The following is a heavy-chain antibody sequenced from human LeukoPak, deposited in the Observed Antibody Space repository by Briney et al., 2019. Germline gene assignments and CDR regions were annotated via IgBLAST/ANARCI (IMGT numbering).Heavy chain of an antibody. Sequence: GGSLRLSCAASGFTFSSYGMHWARQAPGKGLEWVAVIWYDGSNKYYADSVKGRFTIPRHNSKNTLYLQMNSLRAEDTAVYYCAKDTYYYDSSGLRFDYWGQGTLVTVSS. D-gene: IGHD3-22*01. CDR2: IWYDGSNK. V-gene: IGHV3-33*06. J-gene: IGHJ4*02. CDR3: AKDTYYYDSSGLRFDY. CDR1: GFTFSSYG.